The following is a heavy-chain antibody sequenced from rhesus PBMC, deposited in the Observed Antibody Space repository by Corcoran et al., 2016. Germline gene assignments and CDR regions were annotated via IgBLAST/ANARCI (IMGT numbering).Heavy chain of an antibody. V-gene: IGHV4-147*01. Sequence: QVQLQESGPGLVKPSETLSLTCAVSGYSISSNYWSWIRQPPGKGLEWIGYMYGSSGSTYYSPSLKSRVTLSTDTSKNQFSLMLSSVSAADTAVYYCASSPRGSYYSFDCWGQGVLVTVSS. CDR3: ASSPRGSYYSFDC. CDR2: MYGSSGST. CDR1: GYSISSNY. D-gene: IGHD3-16*01. J-gene: IGHJ4*01.